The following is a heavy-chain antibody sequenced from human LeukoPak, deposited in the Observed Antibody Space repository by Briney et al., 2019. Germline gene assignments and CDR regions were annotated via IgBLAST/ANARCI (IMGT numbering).Heavy chain of an antibody. D-gene: IGHD3-16*01. V-gene: IGHV3-74*01. CDR1: GFTFRSNW. CDR2: INTDGSST. Sequence: PGGSLRLSCAASGFTFRSNWMHWVRQAPGKGLVWVSHINTDGSSTRYADSVRGRFTISRDNAKNTLYLQMNSLRAEDTAVYYRARTLADAFDVWGQGTMVTVSS. J-gene: IGHJ3*01. CDR3: ARTLADAFDV.